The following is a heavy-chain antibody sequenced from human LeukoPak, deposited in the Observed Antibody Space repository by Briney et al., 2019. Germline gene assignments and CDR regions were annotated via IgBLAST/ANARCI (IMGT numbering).Heavy chain of an antibody. CDR3: ARGDVDIVATTRTAGYYYGMDV. J-gene: IGHJ6*02. D-gene: IGHD5-12*01. Sequence: GASVKVSCKASGGTFSSYAISWVRQAPGQGLEWMGGIIPIFGRANYAQKFQGRVTITADESTSTAYMELSSLRSEDTAVYYCARGDVDIVATTRTAGYYYGMDVWGQGTTVTVSS. CDR1: GGTFSSYA. CDR2: IIPIFGRA. V-gene: IGHV1-69*13.